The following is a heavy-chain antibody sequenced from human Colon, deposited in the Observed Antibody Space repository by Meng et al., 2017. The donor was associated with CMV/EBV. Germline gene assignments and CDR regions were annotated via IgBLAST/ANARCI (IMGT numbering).Heavy chain of an antibody. J-gene: IGHJ4*02. Sequence: GGSLRLSCAASGFTFVNHRMNWVRQAPGKGLEWVATDVGGPSYRYYADSVKGRFTVSRDNAKNLLYLQMDSLRVEDTAVYYCTRAILGPIIGEYEYWGQGTLVTVSS. V-gene: IGHV3-21*06. CDR2: DVGGPSYR. CDR1: GFTFVNHR. D-gene: IGHD3-10*01. CDR3: TRAILGPIIGEYEY.